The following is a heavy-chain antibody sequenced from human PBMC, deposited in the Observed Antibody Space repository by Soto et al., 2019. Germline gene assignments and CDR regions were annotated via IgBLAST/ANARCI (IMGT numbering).Heavy chain of an antibody. D-gene: IGHD6-13*01. CDR3: ARDGGISRKGSMDV. CDR1: GGSISSYY. CDR2: IYYSGST. J-gene: IGHJ6*03. Sequence: PSETLSLTCTVSGGSISSYYWSWIRQPPGKGLEWIGYIYYSGSTNYNPSLKSRVTISVDTSKNQFSLKLSSVTAADTAVYYCARDGGISRKGSMDVWSKGTTVTVS. V-gene: IGHV4-59*01.